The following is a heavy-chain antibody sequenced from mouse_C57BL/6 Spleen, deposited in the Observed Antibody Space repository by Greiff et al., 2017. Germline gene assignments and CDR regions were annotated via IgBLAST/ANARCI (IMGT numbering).Heavy chain of an antibody. CDR2: INPSSGYT. V-gene: IGHV1-7*01. Sequence: VQLQQSGAELAKPGASVKLSCKASGYTFTSYWMHWVKQRPGQGLEWIGYINPSSGYTKYNQKFKDTATLTADKSSSTAYMQLSSLTYEDSAVYYCARRALNWVPFDYWGQGTTLTVSS. J-gene: IGHJ2*01. CDR3: ARRALNWVPFDY. CDR1: GYTFTSYW. D-gene: IGHD4-1*01.